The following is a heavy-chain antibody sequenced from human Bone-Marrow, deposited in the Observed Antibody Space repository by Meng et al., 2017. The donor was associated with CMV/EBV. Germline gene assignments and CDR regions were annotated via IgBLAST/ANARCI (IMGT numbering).Heavy chain of an antibody. CDR1: GYTFTGYY. CDR2: INPNSGGT. Sequence: ASVKVSCKASGYTFTGYYMHWVRQAPGQGLEWMGWINPNSGGTNYAQKFQGRVTMTRDTSISTAYMELSRLRSDDTAVYYCARNRITMVRGVIIHFDYWGQGTLVTVS. CDR3: ARNRITMVRGVIIHFDY. V-gene: IGHV1-2*02. D-gene: IGHD3-10*01. J-gene: IGHJ4*02.